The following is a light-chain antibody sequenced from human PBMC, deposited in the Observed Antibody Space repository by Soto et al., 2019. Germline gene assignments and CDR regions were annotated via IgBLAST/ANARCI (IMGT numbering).Light chain of an antibody. V-gene: IGKV1-33*01. CDR2: DAS. CDR1: QAISKY. Sequence: DIQMTQSPSSLSASLGDRVTITCQASQAISKYLHWYHQRPGKAPILVIYDASNLEAGAPSRFSGGGSGTSFTLTISSLQPEDIGTYFCQQCNNLPYTFGQGTKVDIK. J-gene: IGKJ2*01. CDR3: QQCNNLPYT.